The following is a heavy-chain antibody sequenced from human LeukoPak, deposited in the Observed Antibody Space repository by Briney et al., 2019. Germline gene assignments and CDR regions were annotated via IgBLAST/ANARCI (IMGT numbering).Heavy chain of an antibody. D-gene: IGHD3-10*01. J-gene: IGHJ4*02. CDR3: AKDLSGSGSSYDY. CDR2: ISGSGGST. Sequence: AGGSLRLSCAASGFTFSSYAMSWVRQAPGKGLEWVSAISGSGGSTYYADSVKGRFTISRDNSKNTLYLQMNSLRAEDTAVYYCAKDLSGSGSSYDYWGQGTLVTVSS. V-gene: IGHV3-23*01. CDR1: GFTFSSYA.